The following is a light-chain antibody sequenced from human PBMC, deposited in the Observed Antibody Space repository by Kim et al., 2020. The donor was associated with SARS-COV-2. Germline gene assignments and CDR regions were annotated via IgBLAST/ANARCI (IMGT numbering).Light chain of an antibody. J-gene: IGKJ2*01. CDR2: GAS. CDR1: KSVSGRY. Sequence: LAPGEKATLSGRASKSVSGRYLAWYQQKPGQDPRLLIYGASSRGTGIPDRFSGSGSGTDFTLTISRLEREDFAVYYCQQYGSSLYTFGQGTKLEI. CDR3: QQYGSSLYT. V-gene: IGKV3-20*01.